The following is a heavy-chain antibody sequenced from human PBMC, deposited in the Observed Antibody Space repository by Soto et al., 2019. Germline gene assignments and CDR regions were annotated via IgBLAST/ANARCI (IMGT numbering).Heavy chain of an antibody. D-gene: IGHD6-19*01. CDR3: ARGPSQGHSFGSAWYEFPFEP. Sequence: SETLSLTCGVSGDSISRGNWWSWVRQPPGKGLEWIGEIYDTGTINYNLSLKSRVTISVDKSKNQFSLTVKSVTAEDTAVYYCARGPSQGHSFGSAWYEFPFEPWGPGTPVTVSS. CDR2: IYDTGTI. V-gene: IGHV4-4*02. J-gene: IGHJ5*02. CDR1: GDSISRGNW.